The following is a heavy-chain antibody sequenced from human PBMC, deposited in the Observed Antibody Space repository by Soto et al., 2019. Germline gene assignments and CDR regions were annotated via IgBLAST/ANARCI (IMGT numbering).Heavy chain of an antibody. CDR3: ARGKMF. D-gene: IGHD3-10*02. CDR1: GYTFASYA. CDR2: IFTHNGNT. Sequence: QVQLVQSGAEVKKPGASVKVSCKASGYTFASYAISWVRQAPGQGLEWMGGIFTHNGNTYYAQKVQGRVALTRDTSTSTVYLELGDLRSDDTAVSYCARGKMFWGQGTLVTVSS. J-gene: IGHJ4*02. V-gene: IGHV1-18*01.